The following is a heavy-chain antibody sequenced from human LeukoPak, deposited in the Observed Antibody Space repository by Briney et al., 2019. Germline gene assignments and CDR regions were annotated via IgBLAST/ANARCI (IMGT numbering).Heavy chain of an antibody. V-gene: IGHV3-21*01. J-gene: IGHJ4*02. CDR3: ARETNYGDYAPDY. CDR1: GFTFKNAW. D-gene: IGHD4-17*01. CDR2: ISSSSSYI. Sequence: PGGSLRLSCAASGFTFKNAWMVWVRQAPGKGLEWVSSISSSSSYIYYADSVKGRFTISRDNAKNSLYLQMNSLRAEDTAVYYCARETNYGDYAPDYWGQGTLVTVSS.